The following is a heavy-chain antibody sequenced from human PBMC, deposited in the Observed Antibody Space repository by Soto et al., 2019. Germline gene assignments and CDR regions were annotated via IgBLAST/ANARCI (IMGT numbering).Heavy chain of an antibody. D-gene: IGHD2-15*01. J-gene: IGHJ5*02. Sequence: QVQLQESGPGLVKPSDTLSLTYTVSGASITTYYWSWIRQPPGKGLEWIGYISYSGSTDYNPSLKSRVTISIDASKNQISLQVRSATAADAAVYYCARDLKEYCSDGKCNWFDPWGQGTLVTVSS. CDR1: GASITTYY. CDR2: ISYSGST. V-gene: IGHV4-59*01. CDR3: ARDLKEYCSDGKCNWFDP.